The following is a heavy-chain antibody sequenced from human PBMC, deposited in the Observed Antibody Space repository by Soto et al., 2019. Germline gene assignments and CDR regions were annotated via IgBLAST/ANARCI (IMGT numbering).Heavy chain of an antibody. D-gene: IGHD6-13*01. Sequence: QVQLVQSGAEVKKPGASVKVSCKASGYTFTSYGISWVRQAPGQGLEWMGWISAYNGNTNYAQKLQGRVTMTTDTSTSTGYMELRSLRSDDTAVYYCARHHSSSWYPLGAFDIWGQGTMVTVSS. CDR2: ISAYNGNT. V-gene: IGHV1-18*01. CDR1: GYTFTSYG. CDR3: ARHHSSSWYPLGAFDI. J-gene: IGHJ3*02.